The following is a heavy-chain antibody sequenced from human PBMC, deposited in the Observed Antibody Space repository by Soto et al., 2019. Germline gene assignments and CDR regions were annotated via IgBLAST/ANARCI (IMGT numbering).Heavy chain of an antibody. CDR3: AKGDYYDSSGYKGGGSYYGMDV. J-gene: IGHJ6*02. CDR1: GGTFSSYA. D-gene: IGHD3-22*01. Sequence: SVKVSCKASGGTFSSYAISWVRQAPGQGLEWMGGIIPIFGTANYAQKFQGRVTITADESTSTAYMELSSLRSEDTAVYYCAKGDYYDSSGYKGGGSYYGMDVWGQGTTVTVSS. CDR2: IIPIFGTA. V-gene: IGHV1-69*13.